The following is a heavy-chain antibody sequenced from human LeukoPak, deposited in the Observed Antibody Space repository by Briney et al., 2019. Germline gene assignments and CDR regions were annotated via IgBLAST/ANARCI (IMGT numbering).Heavy chain of an antibody. CDR1: GYTLKEIS. CDR3: ATDALTHSSGWYGWFDP. D-gene: IGHD6-19*01. CDR2: IHPEDAET. Sequence: ASVKVSCKVSGYTLKEISIHWVRQAPGKGLEWMGGIHPEDAETIYAQNFQGRVTMTADTSTDTAYMELSSLRSEDTAVYYCATDALTHSSGWYGWFDPWGQGTLVTASS. J-gene: IGHJ5*02. V-gene: IGHV1-24*01.